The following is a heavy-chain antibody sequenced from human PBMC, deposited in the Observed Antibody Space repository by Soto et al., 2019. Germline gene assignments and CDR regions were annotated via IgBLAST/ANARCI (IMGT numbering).Heavy chain of an antibody. Sequence: GGSLRLSCAASGFTFSSYSMHWVRQAPGKGLEWVAVISYDGSNKYYADSVKGRFTISRDNSKNTLYLQMNSLRAEDTAVYYCARDPRGAVTTEGYYYYYGMDVWGQGTTVTVSS. CDR3: ARDPRGAVTTEGYYYYYGMDV. CDR2: ISYDGSNK. CDR1: GFTFSSYS. V-gene: IGHV3-30-3*01. D-gene: IGHD4-17*01. J-gene: IGHJ6*02.